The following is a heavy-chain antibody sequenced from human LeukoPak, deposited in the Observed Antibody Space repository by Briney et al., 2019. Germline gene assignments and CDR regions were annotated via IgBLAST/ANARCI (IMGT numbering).Heavy chain of an antibody. Sequence: GGSLRLSCAAPGFTFSSYDMHWVRQGTGKGLEWVSAIGTAGDTYYPGSVKGRFTTSRENAKNSLYLQMNSLRVGDTAVYYCARGRRWGTFDIWGQGTMVTVSS. V-gene: IGHV3-13*04. CDR1: GFTFSSYD. CDR2: IGTAGDT. D-gene: IGHD5-24*01. CDR3: ARGRRWGTFDI. J-gene: IGHJ3*02.